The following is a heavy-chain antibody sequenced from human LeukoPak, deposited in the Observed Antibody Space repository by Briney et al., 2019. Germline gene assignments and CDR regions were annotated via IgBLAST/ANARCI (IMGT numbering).Heavy chain of an antibody. D-gene: IGHD6-13*01. V-gene: IGHV1-24*01. CDR3: ATVAAGGAFDI. CDR2: FDPEDGET. CDR1: GYTFTSYG. J-gene: IGHJ3*02. Sequence: VSVKVSCKASGYTFTSYGISWVRQAPGKGLEWMGGFDPEDGETIYAQKFQGRVTMTEDTSTDTAYMELSSLRSEDTAVYYCATVAAGGAFDIWGQGTMVTVSS.